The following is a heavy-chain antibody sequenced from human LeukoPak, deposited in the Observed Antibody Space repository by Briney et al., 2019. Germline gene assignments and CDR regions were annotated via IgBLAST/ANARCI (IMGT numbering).Heavy chain of an antibody. D-gene: IGHD3-22*01. CDR3: ARGPAYYDSSGQLYDY. V-gene: IGHV3-74*01. CDR2: INSDGSST. Sequence: GSLRLSYAASGFTFSSYWMHWVRQAPGKGLVWVSRINSDGSSTSYADSVKGRFTISRDNAKNTLYLQMNSLRAEDTAVYYCARGPAYYDSSGQLYDYWGQGTLVTVSS. CDR1: GFTFSSYW. J-gene: IGHJ4*02.